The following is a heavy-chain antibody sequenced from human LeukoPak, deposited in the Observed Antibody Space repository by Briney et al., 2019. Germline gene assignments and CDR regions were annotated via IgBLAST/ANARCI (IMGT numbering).Heavy chain of an antibody. CDR1: GFTFSAYS. J-gene: IGHJ5*02. Sequence: PGGSLRLCCAASGFTFSAYSMSWVRQAAGKGLEWVSSISGKSDYIFYADSMKGRFTISRDNAQKSLYLQMDSLRAEDTAVYYCASDLPAATTWGQGTLVTVSS. CDR2: ISGKSDYI. V-gene: IGHV3-21*01. CDR3: ASDLPAATT. D-gene: IGHD2-2*01.